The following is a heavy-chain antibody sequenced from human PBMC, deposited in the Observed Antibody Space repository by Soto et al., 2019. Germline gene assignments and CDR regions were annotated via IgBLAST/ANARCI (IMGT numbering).Heavy chain of an antibody. CDR1: GGSINSGGYF. V-gene: IGHV4-31*03. CDR3: VRDRRQGYNFFDY. D-gene: IGHD5-12*01. J-gene: IGHJ4*02. CDR2: INYSGST. Sequence: PSETLSLTCTVSGGSINSGGYFWTWVRQHPGKGLEWIGYINYSGSTYYNPSLESRVSTSVDTSKNQFSLKLSSVTAADTAVYYCVRDRRQGYNFFDYWGQGTLVTVSS.